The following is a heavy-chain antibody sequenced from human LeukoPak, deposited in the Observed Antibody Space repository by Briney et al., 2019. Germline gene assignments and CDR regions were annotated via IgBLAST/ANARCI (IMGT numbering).Heavy chain of an antibody. Sequence: SVKVSCKASGGTFSSYAISWVRQAPGQGLEWMGRIIPIFGTANYAQKFQGRVTITTDEFTSTAYMELSSLRSEDTAVYYCASAYSSGWYERLDYWGQGTLVTVSS. D-gene: IGHD6-19*01. J-gene: IGHJ4*02. CDR1: GGTFSSYA. V-gene: IGHV1-69*05. CDR3: ASAYSSGWYERLDY. CDR2: IIPIFGTA.